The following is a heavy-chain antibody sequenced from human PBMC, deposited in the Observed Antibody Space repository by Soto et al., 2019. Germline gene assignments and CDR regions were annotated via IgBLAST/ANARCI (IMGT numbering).Heavy chain of an antibody. Sequence: SETLSLTCTVSGGSISSSSYYWGWIRQPPGKGLEWIGSIYYSGSTYYNPSLKSRVTISVDTSKNQFSLKLSSVTAADTAVYYCARTPKRGSWYPITTAYFDYWGQGTLVTVSS. V-gene: IGHV4-39*01. CDR3: ARTPKRGSWYPITTAYFDY. J-gene: IGHJ4*02. CDR1: GGSISSSSYY. CDR2: IYYSGST. D-gene: IGHD6-13*01.